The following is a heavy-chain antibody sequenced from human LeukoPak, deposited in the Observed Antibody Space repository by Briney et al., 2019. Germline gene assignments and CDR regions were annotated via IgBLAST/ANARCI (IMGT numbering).Heavy chain of an antibody. V-gene: IGHV3-30*02. CDR1: GFTFSSYG. D-gene: IGHD4-11*01. J-gene: IGHJ6*03. Sequence: GGSLRLSCAASGFTFSSYGMHWVRQAPGKGLEWVAFIRYDGSNKYYADSVKGRFTISRDNSKNTPYLQMNSLRAEDTAVYYCAKDGDYRPGYYYYYMDVWGKGTTVTISS. CDR2: IRYDGSNK. CDR3: AKDGDYRPGYYYYYMDV.